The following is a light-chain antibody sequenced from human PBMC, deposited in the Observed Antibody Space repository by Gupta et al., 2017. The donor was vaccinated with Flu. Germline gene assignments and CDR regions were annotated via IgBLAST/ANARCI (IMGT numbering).Light chain of an antibody. J-gene: IGKJ1*01. CDR1: QNVNSN. V-gene: IGKV3-15*01. Sequence: EIVMTQSPAILSVSPGERATLSCRASQNVNSNLAWYQQKPGQAPRLLIYGASNRATSIPARFSGSGSGTDFTLTISSLQSEDFAVYYCQQYDSWPPATFGQGTKVEIK. CDR3: QQYDSWPPAT. CDR2: GAS.